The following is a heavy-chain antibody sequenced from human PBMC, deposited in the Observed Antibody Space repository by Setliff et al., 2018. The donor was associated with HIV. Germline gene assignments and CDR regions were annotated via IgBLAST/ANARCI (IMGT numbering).Heavy chain of an antibody. V-gene: IGHV4-39*01. J-gene: IGHJ4*02. CDR2: IFYSGST. Sequence: SETLSLTCTVSNGSISSSSYFWGWIRQPPGKGLEWIGNIFYSGSTYYNPSLKSRVLISVDTSKNQFSLKLTSVTAADTAVYYCARRGIIAGTTDFWGQGTPVT. CDR1: NGSISSSSYF. CDR3: ARRGIIAGTTDF. D-gene: IGHD1-7*01.